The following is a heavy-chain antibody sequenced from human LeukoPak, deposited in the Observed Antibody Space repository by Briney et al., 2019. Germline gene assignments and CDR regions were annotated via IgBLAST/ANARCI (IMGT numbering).Heavy chain of an antibody. V-gene: IGHV1-2*02. CDR2: INPNSGGT. CDR3: ARVLDDSGGYYFILGAFDI. J-gene: IGHJ3*02. CDR1: GYTFPGYY. Sequence: ASVQFSCHASGYTFPGYYMHWVRQAPGQGLEWMGWINPNSGGTNYAQKFQGRVTMTRDTSISTAYMELSRLRSDDTAVYYCARVLDDSGGYYFILGAFDIWGLGTMVTVSS. D-gene: IGHD3-22*01.